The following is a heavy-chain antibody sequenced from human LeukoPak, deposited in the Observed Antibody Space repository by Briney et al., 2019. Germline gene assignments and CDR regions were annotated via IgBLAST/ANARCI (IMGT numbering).Heavy chain of an antibody. CDR3: ANGDYYFDY. V-gene: IGHV1-45*02. Sequence: SVKVSCKASGYTFTGYYMHWVRQAPGQGLEWMGWITPFNGNTNYAQKFQDRVTITRDRSMSTAYMELSSLRSEDTAMYYCANGDYYFDYWGQGTLVTVSS. J-gene: IGHJ4*02. D-gene: IGHD4-17*01. CDR2: ITPFNGNT. CDR1: GYTFTGYY.